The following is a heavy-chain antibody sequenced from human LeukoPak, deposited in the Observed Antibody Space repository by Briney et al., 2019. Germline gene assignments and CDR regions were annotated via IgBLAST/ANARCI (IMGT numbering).Heavy chain of an antibody. V-gene: IGHV4-39*07. CDR2: IYSTGNT. D-gene: IGHD6-25*01. J-gene: IGHJ4*02. Sequence: SETLSLTCTVSGDFIRSGHYYWGWIRQSPGKGLEWIGSIYSTGNTHYNPSLESRLIISVDTSKNSFSLKLSSVTAADTAVYFCARDLWSTAAGIFDFWGQGALVTVSS. CDR3: ARDLWSTAAGIFDF. CDR1: GDFIRSGHYY.